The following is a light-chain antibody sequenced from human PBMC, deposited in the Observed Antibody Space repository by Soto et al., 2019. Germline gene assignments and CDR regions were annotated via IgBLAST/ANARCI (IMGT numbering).Light chain of an antibody. J-gene: IGKJ4*01. Sequence: EIVLTQSPGTLSLSPGERATLSCRASQSVSSNYITWYQQKPGQAPRRLIFGASSRATGIPDRFSGSGSGTDFTLTISRLEPEDFATYYCLQNYNYPLTFGGGTKVDIK. CDR1: QSVSSNY. V-gene: IGKV3-20*01. CDR2: GAS. CDR3: LQNYNYPLT.